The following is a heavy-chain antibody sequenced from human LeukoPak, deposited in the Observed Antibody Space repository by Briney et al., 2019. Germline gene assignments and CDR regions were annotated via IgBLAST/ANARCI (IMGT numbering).Heavy chain of an antibody. CDR1: GFTFSSYA. Sequence: GGSLRLSCAASGFTFSSYAMSWVRQAPGKGLEWVSSITSHSSYIYYADSVKGRFTISRDNAKNSVYLQTNSLRAEDTAVYYCAREMLRSLALDYWGQGTLVTVSS. D-gene: IGHD3-3*01. CDR2: ITSHSSYI. V-gene: IGHV3-21*01. CDR3: AREMLRSLALDY. J-gene: IGHJ4*02.